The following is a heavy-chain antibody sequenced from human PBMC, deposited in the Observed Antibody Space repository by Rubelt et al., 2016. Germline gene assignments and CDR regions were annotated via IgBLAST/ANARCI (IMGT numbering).Heavy chain of an antibody. CDR3: AKMDSSGGGGYGMDV. V-gene: IGHV4-59*01. J-gene: IGHJ6*02. CDR1: GASISSYY. CDR2: ISHGGST. Sequence: QVQLQESGPGLVKPSETLSLTCTVSGASISSYYWSWIRQPPGKGLEWIGYISHGGSTNYNPSLESRLAISLDTSKNQFSLKLSSGTAADTAVYYCAKMDSSGGGGYGMDVWGQGTTVTVSS. D-gene: IGHD6-19*01.